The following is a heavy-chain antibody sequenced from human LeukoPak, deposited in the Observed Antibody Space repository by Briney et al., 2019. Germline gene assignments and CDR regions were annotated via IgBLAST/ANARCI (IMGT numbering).Heavy chain of an antibody. Sequence: PGGSLRLSCAASGFTFSTYWMSWVRQAAGKGLEWVANIKQDGSDKFYVDSVKGRFTISRDNAKNSMYLQMNSLRAEDTAVYYCARVLPVASRDYWGQGTLVTVSS. J-gene: IGHJ4*02. CDR1: GFTFSTYW. CDR2: IKQDGSDK. V-gene: IGHV3-7*01. D-gene: IGHD2-2*01. CDR3: ARVLPVASRDY.